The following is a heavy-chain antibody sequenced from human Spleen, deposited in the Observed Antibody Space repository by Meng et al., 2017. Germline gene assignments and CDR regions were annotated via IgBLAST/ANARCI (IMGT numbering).Heavy chain of an antibody. CDR2: INHSGST. J-gene: IGHJ4*02. CDR1: GGSFSDYY. V-gene: IGHV4-34*01. CDR3: ARSIAAVPFDY. D-gene: IGHD6-13*01. Sequence: VQLQRWGAGLLKPSETLSLTCVASGGSFSDYYWSWTRQPPGKGLEWIGEINHSGSTNYNPSLESRATISVDTSKNQFSLKLSSVTAADTAVYYCARSIAAVPFDYWGQGTLVTVSS.